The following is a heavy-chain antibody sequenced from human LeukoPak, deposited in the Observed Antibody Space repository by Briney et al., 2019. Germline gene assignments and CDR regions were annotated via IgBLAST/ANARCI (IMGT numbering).Heavy chain of an antibody. D-gene: IGHD3-10*01. CDR1: GFTFSKYA. CDR2: IGSGGGSR. CDR3: AKSYGSGTYMVY. J-gene: IGHJ4*02. Sequence: PGGSLRLCCAASGFTFSKYAMSWVRQAPGKGLEWVSAIGSGGGSRYYADSVKGRFTISRDNAKNTLYLQMNSLRAEDTAVYYCAKSYGSGTYMVYWGQGTLVTVSS. V-gene: IGHV3-23*01.